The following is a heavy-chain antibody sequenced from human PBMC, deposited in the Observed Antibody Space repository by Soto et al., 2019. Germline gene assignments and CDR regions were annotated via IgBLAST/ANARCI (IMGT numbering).Heavy chain of an antibody. J-gene: IGHJ4*02. D-gene: IGHD4-17*01. CDR1: GFPFDSYE. Sequence: EVQLVESGGGLWRPGGSLRLSCAASGFPFDSYEMNWVRQAPGKGRGWVPFFSASGNTIYYADSGKGRFTISRDNAENSLYLQMNSLRGEDTAAYYCARKGRDVRSFGQLRLFFDSWGQGALVTVSS. CDR2: FSASGNTI. V-gene: IGHV3-48*03. CDR3: ARKGRDVRSFGQLRLFFDS.